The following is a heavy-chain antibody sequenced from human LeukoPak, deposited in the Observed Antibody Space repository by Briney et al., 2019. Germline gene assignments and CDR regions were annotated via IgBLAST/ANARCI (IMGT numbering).Heavy chain of an antibody. CDR2: INPLNGGA. CDR1: GYTFTSYD. J-gene: IGHJ1*01. D-gene: IGHD3-3*01. CDR3: GRDQNFHESGGFYGVDW. Sequence: EASVKVSCKASGYTFTSYDINWVRQTPGQGLEWIGWINPLNGGAHYAQKFHDRVTMTRDTTISTAYMEVSGLTSDDTALYYCGRDQNFHESGGFYGVDWWGQGTLVTVSS. V-gene: IGHV1-2*02.